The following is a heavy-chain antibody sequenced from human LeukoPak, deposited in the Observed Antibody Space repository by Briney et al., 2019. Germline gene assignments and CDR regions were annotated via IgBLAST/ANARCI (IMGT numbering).Heavy chain of an antibody. D-gene: IGHD6-19*01. J-gene: IGHJ4*02. CDR3: ATGIAVAGTHY. V-gene: IGHV1-18*01. CDR2: ITAYNDNT. Sequence: ASVKVSCKASGYTFTSYGISWVRQAPGQGLEWMGWITAYNDNTNYAQKLQGRVTMTADTSTSTAYMELRSLRSDDTAVYYCATGIAVAGTHYWGQGTLVTVSS. CDR1: GYTFTSYG.